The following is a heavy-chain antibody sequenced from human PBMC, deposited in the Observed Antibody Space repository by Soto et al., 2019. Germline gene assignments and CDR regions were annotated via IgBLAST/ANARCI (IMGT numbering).Heavy chain of an antibody. J-gene: IGHJ3*02. D-gene: IGHD3-22*01. CDR2: IIPIFGTA. CDR3: ARSYLGYDSSLDAFDI. CDR1: GGTFSSYA. V-gene: IGHV1-69*13. Sequence: ASVKVSCKASGGTFSSYAISWVRQAPGQGLEWMGGIIPIFGTANYAQKFQGRVTITADESTSTAYMELSSLRSEDTAAYYCARSYLGYDSSLDAFDIWGQGTMVTVSS.